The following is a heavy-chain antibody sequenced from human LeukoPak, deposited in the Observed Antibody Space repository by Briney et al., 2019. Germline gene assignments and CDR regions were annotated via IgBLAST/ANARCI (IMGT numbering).Heavy chain of an antibody. CDR3: ARGTGTNVLRPFDY. V-gene: IGHV3-48*02. J-gene: IGHJ4*02. Sequence: QAGGSLRLSCAASGFTFRSYSMNWVRQAPGKGLEWVSYMSSSSNTRYYADSVKGRFTISRDNAKNSLYLQMNSLRDEDTAVYYCARGTGTNVLRPFDYWGQGTLVNVSS. CDR1: GFTFRSYS. CDR2: MSSSSNTR. D-gene: IGHD2/OR15-2a*01.